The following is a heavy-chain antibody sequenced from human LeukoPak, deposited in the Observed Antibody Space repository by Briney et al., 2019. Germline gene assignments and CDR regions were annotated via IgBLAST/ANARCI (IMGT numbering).Heavy chain of an antibody. J-gene: IGHJ4*02. CDR2: INPNSGGT. V-gene: IGHV1-2*02. CDR3: ARAMGSFDY. CDR1: GYIFVGYY. D-gene: IGHD3-10*01. Sequence: GSSVKDSCKPSGYIFVGYYIHWVRPAPGQALAWMGWINPNSGGTNYVQSLHGRDTMSRDTPISTVYMELSRLRSDDTAVYYCARAMGSFDYWGQGTLVTVSS.